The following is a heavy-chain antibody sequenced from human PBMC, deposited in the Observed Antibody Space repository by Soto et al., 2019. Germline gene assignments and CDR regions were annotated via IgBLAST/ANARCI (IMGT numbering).Heavy chain of an antibody. Sequence: QVQLVQSGAEVKKPGSSVKVSCKASGGTFSSYAISWVRQAPGQGLEWMGGIIPIFGTANYAQKFQGRVTITADESTSTAYMEVSSLRSGDTAVYYCAPTRGYCSGGSCYPNWFDPWGQGTLVTVSS. V-gene: IGHV1-69*01. CDR3: APTRGYCSGGSCYPNWFDP. J-gene: IGHJ5*02. CDR2: IIPIFGTA. D-gene: IGHD2-15*01. CDR1: GGTFSSYA.